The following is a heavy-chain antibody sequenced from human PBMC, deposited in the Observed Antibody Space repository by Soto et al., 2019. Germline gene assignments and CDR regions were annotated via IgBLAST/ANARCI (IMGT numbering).Heavy chain of an antibody. J-gene: IGHJ6*02. CDR3: TTGTSPGSSGYYVYYYYGMDV. Sequence: PGGSLRLSCAASGFTFSNAWMNWVRQAPGKGLEWVGRIKSKTDGGTTDYAAPVKGRFTISRDDSKNTLYLQMNSLKTEDTAVYYCTTGTSPGSSGYYVYYYYGMDVWGQGTTVTVSS. V-gene: IGHV3-15*07. CDR2: IKSKTDGGTT. CDR1: GFTFSNAW. D-gene: IGHD3-22*01.